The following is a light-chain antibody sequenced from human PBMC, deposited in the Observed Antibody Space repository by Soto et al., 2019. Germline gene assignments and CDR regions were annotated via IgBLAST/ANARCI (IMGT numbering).Light chain of an antibody. Sequence: QSVLTQPPPASGSPGQSVTISCTGTSSDVGAYKYVSWYQQHRGKAPKRMIYEVTKRPSGVPDRFSGSKSGNTASLTVSGLRAEDEADYYCSSYAGNNKFVFGTGTKVTVL. CDR3: SSYAGNNKFV. V-gene: IGLV2-8*01. CDR2: EVT. J-gene: IGLJ1*01. CDR1: SSDVGAYKY.